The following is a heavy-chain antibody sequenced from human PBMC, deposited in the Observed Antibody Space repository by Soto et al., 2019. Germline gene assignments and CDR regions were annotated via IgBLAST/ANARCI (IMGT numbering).Heavy chain of an antibody. V-gene: IGHV3-23*01. CDR2: VSGSGGST. Sequence: VQLLESGGGLVQPGGSLRLSCAASGFTFSSYVMSWVRQAPGKGLEWVSAVSGSGGSTYYADSVKGRFTISRDNSKNTLYLQVNSLRAEDTAVYYCAKDRWLRDFDYWGQGTLVTVSS. J-gene: IGHJ4*02. D-gene: IGHD5-12*01. CDR3: AKDRWLRDFDY. CDR1: GFTFSSYV.